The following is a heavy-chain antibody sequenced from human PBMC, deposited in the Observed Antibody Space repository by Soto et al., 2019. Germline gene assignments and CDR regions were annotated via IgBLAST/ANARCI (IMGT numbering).Heavy chain of an antibody. Sequence: QLQLQESGPGLVKPSETLSLTCTVSGGSISSSSYYWGWIRQPPGKGLEWIGSIYYSGSTYYNPSLKSRVTISVDTSKYQFSLKLSSVTAADTAVYYCARHYRPAYYYDSSGYYYVPGFDPWGQGTLVTVSS. D-gene: IGHD3-22*01. V-gene: IGHV4-39*01. CDR1: GGSISSSSYY. CDR2: IYYSGST. J-gene: IGHJ5*02. CDR3: ARHYRPAYYYDSSGYYYVPGFDP.